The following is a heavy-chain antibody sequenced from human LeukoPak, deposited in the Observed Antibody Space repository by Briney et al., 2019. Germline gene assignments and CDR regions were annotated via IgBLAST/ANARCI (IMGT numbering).Heavy chain of an antibody. Sequence: SQTLSLTCTVSGGSISSGGYYWSWIRQPPGKGLEWIGYINHSGSTYYNPSLKSRVTISVDRSKNQFSLKLSSVTAADTAVYYCATLPAAGAFDIWGQGTMVTVSS. CDR3: ATLPAAGAFDI. V-gene: IGHV4-30-2*01. D-gene: IGHD6-13*01. CDR1: GGSISSGGYY. J-gene: IGHJ3*02. CDR2: INHSGST.